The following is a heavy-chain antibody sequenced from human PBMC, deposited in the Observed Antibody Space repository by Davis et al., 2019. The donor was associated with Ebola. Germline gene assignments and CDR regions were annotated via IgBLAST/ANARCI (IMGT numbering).Heavy chain of an antibody. CDR2: IYVSGGGT. CDR1: GFTFSSYG. D-gene: IGHD2/OR15-2a*01. V-gene: IGHV3-23*01. CDR3: ATSTYLPVS. J-gene: IGHJ5*02. Sequence: GESLKISCAASGFTFSSYGMSWVRQAPGKGLEWVSAIYVSGGGTFYADSVKGRFTISRDNAKNSLYLQMNSLRAEDTAVYYCATSTYLPVSWGQGTLVTVSS.